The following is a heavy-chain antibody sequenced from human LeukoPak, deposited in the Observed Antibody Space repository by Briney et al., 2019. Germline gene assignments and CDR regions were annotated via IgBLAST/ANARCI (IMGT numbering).Heavy chain of an antibody. CDR2: IKQDGSEK. Sequence: GGSLRLSCVAPGFTFSSRDWMTWVRQAPGKGLEWVANIKQDGSEKNYVDSVKGRFTISRDNAKNSVDLQMNSLRVEDTAVYYCAELGITMIGGVWGKGTTVTISS. CDR3: AELGITMIGGV. D-gene: IGHD3-10*02. V-gene: IGHV3-7*01. J-gene: IGHJ6*04. CDR1: GFTFSSRDW.